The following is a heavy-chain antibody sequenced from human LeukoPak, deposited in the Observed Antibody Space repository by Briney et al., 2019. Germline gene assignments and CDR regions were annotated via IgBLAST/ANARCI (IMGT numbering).Heavy chain of an antibody. Sequence: ASVKVSCKASGYTFTSYGISWVRQAPGQGLEWMGWTSAYNGNTNYAQKLQGRVTMTTDTSTSTAYMELRSLRSDDTAVYYCARDLVKLERTNTFDYWGQGTLVTVSS. J-gene: IGHJ4*02. CDR3: ARDLVKLERTNTFDY. V-gene: IGHV1-18*01. CDR2: TSAYNGNT. CDR1: GYTFTSYG. D-gene: IGHD1-1*01.